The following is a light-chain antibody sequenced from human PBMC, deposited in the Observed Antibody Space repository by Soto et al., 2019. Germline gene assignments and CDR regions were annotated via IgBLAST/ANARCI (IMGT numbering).Light chain of an antibody. CDR1: QSVSSSY. V-gene: IGKV3-20*01. CDR3: QQYGSSPWT. J-gene: IGKJ1*01. CDR2: GAS. Sequence: EIVLTQSPGTLSLSPGERATLSCRASQSVSSSYLAWYQPKPGQAPRLLIYGASSRATGIPDRFSGSGSGTDFTLTISRLEPEDFAVYYCQQYGSSPWTFGHGTKVEIK.